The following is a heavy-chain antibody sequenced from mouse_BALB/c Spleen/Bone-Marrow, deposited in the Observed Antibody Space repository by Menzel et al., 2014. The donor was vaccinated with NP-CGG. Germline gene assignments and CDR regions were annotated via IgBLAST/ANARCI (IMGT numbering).Heavy chain of an antibody. CDR3: ARHSDYDYFDY. Sequence: KSGGGIVQPGGSLKLSCATSGFTFSDYYMYWVRQTPEKRLEWVAYISNGGGSTYYPDTVKGRLTISRDNAKNTLYLQISRLKSEDTAMYYCARHSDYDYFDYWGQGTTLTVSS. CDR1: GFTFSDYY. V-gene: IGHV5-12*02. D-gene: IGHD2-4*01. CDR2: ISNGGGST. J-gene: IGHJ2*01.